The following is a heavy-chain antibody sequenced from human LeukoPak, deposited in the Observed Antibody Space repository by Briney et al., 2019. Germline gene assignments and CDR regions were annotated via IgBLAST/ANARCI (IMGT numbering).Heavy chain of an antibody. CDR2: IYHSGST. J-gene: IGHJ5*02. D-gene: IGHD3-9*01. Sequence: SETLSLTCTVSGYSISSGYYWGWIRQPPGKGLEWIGSIYHSGSTYYNPSLKSRVTISVDTSKNQFSLKLSSVTAADTPVYYCALVLRYLEFVPWGQGTLVTVSS. CDR3: ALVLRYLEFVP. CDR1: GYSISSGYY. V-gene: IGHV4-38-2*02.